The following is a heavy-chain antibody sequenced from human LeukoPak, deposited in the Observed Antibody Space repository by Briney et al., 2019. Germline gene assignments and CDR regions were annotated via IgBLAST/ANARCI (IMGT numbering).Heavy chain of an antibody. Sequence: GGSLRLSCAASGFTFDDYAMHWVRQAPGKGLEWVSLISGDGGSTYYADSVKGRFTISRDNSKKSLYLEMNSLRTEDTALYYCAKAMGLYYYDSSGYYYDYWGQGTLVTVSS. V-gene: IGHV3-43*02. D-gene: IGHD3-22*01. J-gene: IGHJ4*02. CDR3: AKAMGLYYYDSSGYYYDY. CDR2: ISGDGGST. CDR1: GFTFDDYA.